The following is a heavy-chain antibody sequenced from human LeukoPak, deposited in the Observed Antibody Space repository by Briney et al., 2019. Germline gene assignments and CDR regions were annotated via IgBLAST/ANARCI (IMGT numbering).Heavy chain of an antibody. J-gene: IGHJ4*02. CDR1: GGSFSGYY. CDR2: IYTSGST. CDR3: ARDSDSSGDY. D-gene: IGHD6-19*01. Sequence: SETLSLTCAVYGGSFSGYYWSWIRQPAGKGLEWIGRIYTSGSTNYNPSLKSRVTMSVDTSKNQFSLKLSSVTAADTAVYYCARDSDSSGDYWGQGTLVTVSS. V-gene: IGHV4-4*07.